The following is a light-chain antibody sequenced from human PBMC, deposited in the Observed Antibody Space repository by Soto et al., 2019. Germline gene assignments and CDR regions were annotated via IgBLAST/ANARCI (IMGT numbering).Light chain of an antibody. V-gene: IGKV1-39*01. J-gene: IGKJ4*01. CDR3: QQTYRTPLT. Sequence: DIQMTQSPSSLSAPVGDRVTITCRASQSISSYLNWYQQKPGKAPKLLIYAASSLQSGVPSRFSGSGSGTDFTLSISSLQPEDFATYYCQQTYRTPLTFGGGTKVDIK. CDR2: AAS. CDR1: QSISSY.